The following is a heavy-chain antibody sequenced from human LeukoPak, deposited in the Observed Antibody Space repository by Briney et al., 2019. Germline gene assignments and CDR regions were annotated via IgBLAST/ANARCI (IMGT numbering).Heavy chain of an antibody. Sequence: PGGSLRLSCAASGFTFSTYNMNWVRQAPGKGLEWVSSISGSSSYIYYADSVKGRFSISRDNAKNSLYLQMNSLRAEDTAVYYCARGGLSIDYWGQGTLVTVSS. CDR1: GFTFSTYN. J-gene: IGHJ4*02. V-gene: IGHV3-21*01. CDR3: ARGGLSIDY. D-gene: IGHD5/OR15-5a*01. CDR2: ISGSSSYI.